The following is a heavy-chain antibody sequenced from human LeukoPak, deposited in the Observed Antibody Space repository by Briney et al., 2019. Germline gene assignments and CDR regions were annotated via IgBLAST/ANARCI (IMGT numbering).Heavy chain of an antibody. J-gene: IGHJ4*02. Sequence: SETLSLTCTVSGVSMSSTYYWGWIRQPPGEGLEWIGSIYYTGSTYFNPSLKSRVTIAVDTSKNQFSLRLTSVAAADTAVYYCARLVIPDYFDYWGQGTLVTVSS. CDR1: GVSMSSTYY. CDR3: ARLVIPDYFDY. CDR2: IYYTGST. V-gene: IGHV4-39*01. D-gene: IGHD2-21*01.